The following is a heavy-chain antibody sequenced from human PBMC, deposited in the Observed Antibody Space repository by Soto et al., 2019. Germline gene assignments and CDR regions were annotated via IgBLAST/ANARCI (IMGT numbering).Heavy chain of an antibody. Sequence: GGSLRLSCAASGFTFNGSVVHWVRQASGKGLEWVGRIRSKANSYATAYAASVKGRFTISRDDSKNTAYLQMNSLKTDDTAVYYCTSSNIYYWGQGTLVTVSS. J-gene: IGHJ4*02. V-gene: IGHV3-73*01. D-gene: IGHD3-3*02. CDR3: TSSNIYY. CDR2: IRSKANSYAT. CDR1: GFTFNGSV.